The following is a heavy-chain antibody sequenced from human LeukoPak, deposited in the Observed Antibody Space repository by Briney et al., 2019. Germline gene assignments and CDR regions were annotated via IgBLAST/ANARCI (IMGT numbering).Heavy chain of an antibody. CDR3: ASTSIIRGYDHDQYY. D-gene: IGHD5-12*01. J-gene: IGHJ4*02. CDR2: VSGGGTTT. Sequence: GGALRLSCAASGCTFRNYAMSWVRQAPGKGLEWVSAVSGGGTTTHYADSVKGRFTVSRDNSKNMVYLQMNSLRAEDTAVYYCASTSIIRGYDHDQYYWGQGTLVTVSS. V-gene: IGHV3-23*01. CDR1: GCTFRNYA.